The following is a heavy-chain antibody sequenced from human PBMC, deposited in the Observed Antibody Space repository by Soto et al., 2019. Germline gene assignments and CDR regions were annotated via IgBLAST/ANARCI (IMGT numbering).Heavy chain of an antibody. CDR2: IYYSGST. CDR1: GGSITSSSYY. V-gene: IGHV4-39*01. J-gene: IGHJ3*02. D-gene: IGHD3-22*01. CDR3: AALRGTLVVVHAFDI. Sequence: QLQLQESGPGLVKPSETLSLTCTVSGGSITSSSYYWGWIRQPPGKGLEWIGSIYYSGSTSYTSSLMSRISISVDTSTAQPSLKLSSVTAADTAVYYCAALRGTLVVVHAFDIWGRGTVVTVSS.